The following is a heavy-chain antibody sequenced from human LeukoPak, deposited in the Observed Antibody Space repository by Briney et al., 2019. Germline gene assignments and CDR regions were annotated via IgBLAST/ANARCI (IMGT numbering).Heavy chain of an antibody. CDR2: INGHGSET. CDR1: GFTFSSYA. V-gene: IGHV3-7*01. J-gene: IGHJ4*02. CDR3: ARAGDPGSVDY. Sequence: GGSLRLSCAASGFTFSSYAMSWVRQAPGKGLEWVANINGHGSETYYVDSVKGRFTVSRDNAKNSLFLQMNSLRAEDTAVYYCARAGDPGSVDYWGQGTLVTVSS. D-gene: IGHD3-10*01.